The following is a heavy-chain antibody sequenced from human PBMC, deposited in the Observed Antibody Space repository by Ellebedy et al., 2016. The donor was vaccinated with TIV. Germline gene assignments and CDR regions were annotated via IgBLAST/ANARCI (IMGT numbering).Heavy chain of an antibody. Sequence: MPGGSLRLSCSVSGTVISRFYWSWIRQPPGKGLEWIGDIYTSQSTNYNPSLKSRVTISVDTSRNQFSLRLSSVAAADTAVYYCARLPGEDSRGYYFDHWGQGTLVTVSS. CDR2: IYTSQST. J-gene: IGHJ4*02. D-gene: IGHD3-22*01. V-gene: IGHV4-4*08. CDR3: ARLPGEDSRGYYFDH. CDR1: GTVISRFY.